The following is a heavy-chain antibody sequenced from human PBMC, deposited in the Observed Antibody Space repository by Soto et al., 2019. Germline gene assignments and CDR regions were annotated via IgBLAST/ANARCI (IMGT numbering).Heavy chain of an antibody. CDR2: IYWNGNE. Sequence: QITLRESGPTLVKPTQTLTLTCTFSGFSFSTSGVGVGWFRQPPGQALQWLALIYWNGNERYSPSLNNRLTVNKDTSKNQVVLTMASVDPLDTATYYCANELSGYYYVMDVWGQGTNVTVSS. V-gene: IGHV2-5*01. D-gene: IGHD2-15*01. CDR3: ANELSGYYYVMDV. CDR1: GFSFSTSGVG. J-gene: IGHJ6*02.